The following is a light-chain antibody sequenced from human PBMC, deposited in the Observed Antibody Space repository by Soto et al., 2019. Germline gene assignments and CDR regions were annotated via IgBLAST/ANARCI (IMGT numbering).Light chain of an antibody. CDR2: DAS. CDR1: QSVSSY. CDR3: QQRSNWPPVT. V-gene: IGKV3-11*01. Sequence: EIVLTQSPATLSLSPGERATLSCRASQSVSSYLAWYQQKPGQAPRLLIYDASNRATGIPARFSGGGSGTDFTLTISSLEPEGFAVYYCQQRSNWPPVTFGQGTRLEIK. J-gene: IGKJ5*01.